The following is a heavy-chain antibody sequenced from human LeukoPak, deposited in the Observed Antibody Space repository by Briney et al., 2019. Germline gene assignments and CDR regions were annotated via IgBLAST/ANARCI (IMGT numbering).Heavy chain of an antibody. J-gene: IGHJ4*02. CDR3: ARETPYCGGDCYSAQFDY. Sequence: SETLSLTCTVSGGSISSYYWSWIRQPPGKGLEWIGYVYNSGSTNYDPSLKNRVTISVDTSKNQFSLKLSSVTAADTAVYYCARETPYCGGDCYSAQFDYWGQGTLVTVSS. CDR1: GGSISSYY. D-gene: IGHD2-21*02. V-gene: IGHV4-59*12. CDR2: VYNSGST.